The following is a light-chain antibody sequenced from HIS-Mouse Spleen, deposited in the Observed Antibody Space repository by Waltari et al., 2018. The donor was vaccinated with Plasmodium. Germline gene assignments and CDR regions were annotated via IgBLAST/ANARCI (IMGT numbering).Light chain of an antibody. J-gene: IGKJ4*01. V-gene: IGKV3-11*01. CDR2: DAS. CDR3: QQRSNWSS. CDR1: QSVSSY. Sequence: EIVLTQSPATLSLSPGERATLSCRASQSVSSYLAWYQQKPGQAPRLLIYDASNRATGIPARFSGSGSETDFTLTISSLEPEDFAVYYCQQRSNWSSFGGGTKVEIK.